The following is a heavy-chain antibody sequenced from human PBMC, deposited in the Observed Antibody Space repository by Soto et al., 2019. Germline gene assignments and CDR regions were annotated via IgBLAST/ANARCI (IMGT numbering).Heavy chain of an antibody. Sequence: GGSLRLSCAASGFTFDDYAMHWVRQAPGKGLEWVSLISWDGGSTYYADSVKGRFTISRDNSKNSLYLQMNSLRAEDTALYYCAKDTAPNYGGTHFDYWGQGTLVTVSS. D-gene: IGHD4-17*01. CDR2: ISWDGGST. V-gene: IGHV3-43D*03. J-gene: IGHJ4*02. CDR3: AKDTAPNYGGTHFDY. CDR1: GFTFDDYA.